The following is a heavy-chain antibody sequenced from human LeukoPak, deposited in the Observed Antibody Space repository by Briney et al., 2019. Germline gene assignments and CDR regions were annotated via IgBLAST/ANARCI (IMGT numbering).Heavy chain of an antibody. Sequence: GGSLRLSCAASGFTFSSYGMHWVRQAPGKGLEWVAVIWYDGSNKYYADSVKGRFTISRDNSKNTLCLQMNSLRAEDTAVYYCARDGDSSSWYTTNWFDPWGQGTLVTVSS. CDR2: IWYDGSNK. D-gene: IGHD6-13*01. CDR3: ARDGDSSSWYTTNWFDP. J-gene: IGHJ5*02. V-gene: IGHV3-33*01. CDR1: GFTFSSYG.